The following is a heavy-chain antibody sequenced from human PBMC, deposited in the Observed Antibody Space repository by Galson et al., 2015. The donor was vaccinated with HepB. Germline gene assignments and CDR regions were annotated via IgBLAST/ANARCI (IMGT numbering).Heavy chain of an antibody. D-gene: IGHD3-10*01. V-gene: IGHV3-48*02. J-gene: IGHJ6*02. CDR3: ARDPAGSPVAGIYYDYYGMDV. Sequence: SLRLSCAASGFTFSSYSMNWVRQAPGKGLEWVSYISSSSSTIYYADSVKGRFTISRDNAKNSLYLQMNSLRDEDTAVYYCARDPAGSPVAGIYYDYYGMDVCGQGTTGTVSS. CDR1: GFTFSSYS. CDR2: ISSSSSTI.